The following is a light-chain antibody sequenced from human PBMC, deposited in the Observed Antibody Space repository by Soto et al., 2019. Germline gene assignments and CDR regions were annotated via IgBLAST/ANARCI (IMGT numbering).Light chain of an antibody. V-gene: IGLV2-8*01. CDR1: SSDVGYYNY. CDR2: EVN. J-gene: IGLJ2*01. CDR3: SSYAGRNNLV. Sequence: QAVLTQPPSASGSPGQSVTISCTGTSSDVGYYNYVSWYQQHPGKAPKLMIYEVNKRPSGVPDRFSGSKSGNTASLTVSGLQAEDEADYYCSSYAGRNNLVFGGGTKVTVL.